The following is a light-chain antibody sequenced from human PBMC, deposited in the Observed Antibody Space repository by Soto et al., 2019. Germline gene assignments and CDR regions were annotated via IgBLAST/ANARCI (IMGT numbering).Light chain of an antibody. CDR1: QSVSSSY. CDR3: QQYGSSPLT. CDR2: GAS. Sequence: EIVLTQSPGTLSXSXXERATLSCRASQSVSSSYLAWYQQKPGQAPRLLIYGASSRATGIPDRFSGSGSGTDFTLTISRLEPEDFAVYYCQQYGSSPLTFGGGTKVEIK. J-gene: IGKJ4*01. V-gene: IGKV3-20*01.